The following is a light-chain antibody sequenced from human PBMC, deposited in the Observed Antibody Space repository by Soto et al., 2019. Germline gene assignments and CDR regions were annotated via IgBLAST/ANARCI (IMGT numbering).Light chain of an antibody. CDR1: QDITTY. CDR3: HRYDDLPYT. CDR2: DAS. Sequence: DIQLTQSPSSLSASVGDRVTITCRASQDITTYLNWYHLRPGEAPKRLIFDASNLAKGVPSRFRGGGSGTDFTLTISSLQPEDIGIYFCHRYDDLPYTFGQGTKIEIK. V-gene: IGKV1-33*01. J-gene: IGKJ2*01.